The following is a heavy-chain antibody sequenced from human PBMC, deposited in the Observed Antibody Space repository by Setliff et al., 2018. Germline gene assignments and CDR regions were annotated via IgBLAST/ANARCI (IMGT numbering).Heavy chain of an antibody. V-gene: IGHV4-39*01. CDR1: GGSISTNTYF. CDR2: TYYSGDT. Sequence: PSETLSLTCTVSGGSISTNTYFWGWIRQPPGKGLEWIGNTYYSGDTYYNPSLKSRVTISVDTSRNQFSLKLSSVTATDTAIYYCARHVGIRGRGYNYYYYYMDVWGKGTTVTVSS. J-gene: IGHJ6*03. D-gene: IGHD3-10*01. CDR3: ARHVGIRGRGYNYYYYYMDV.